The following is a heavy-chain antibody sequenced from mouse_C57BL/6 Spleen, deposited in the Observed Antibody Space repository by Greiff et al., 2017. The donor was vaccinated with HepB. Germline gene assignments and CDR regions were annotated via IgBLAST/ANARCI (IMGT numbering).Heavy chain of an antibody. V-gene: IGHV5-16*01. CDR3: ATYYSNYGYYAMDY. CDR2: INYDGSST. J-gene: IGHJ4*01. Sequence: EVMLVESEGGLVQPGSSMKLSCTASGFTFSDYYMAWVRQVPEKGLEWVANINYDGSSTYYLDSLKSRFIISRDNAKNILYLQMSSLKSEDTATYYCATYYSNYGYYAMDYWGQGTSVTVSS. CDR1: GFTFSDYY. D-gene: IGHD2-5*01.